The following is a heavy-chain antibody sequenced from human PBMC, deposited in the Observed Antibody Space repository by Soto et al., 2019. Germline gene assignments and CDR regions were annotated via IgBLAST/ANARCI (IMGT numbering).Heavy chain of an antibody. CDR2: ISSSGDRT. Sequence: EVQLVESGEGLVQPGGSLRLSCAASGFTFSSYAMHWVRQAPGKGLEYVSAISSSGDRTYYADSVKGRFTISRDNSKITLYLQMGSLRAEDMAVYYCARGGDVVVPAAIMYFDFWGQGTLVTVSS. CDR1: GFTFSSYA. D-gene: IGHD2-2*01. J-gene: IGHJ4*02. CDR3: ARGGDVVVPAAIMYFDF. V-gene: IGHV3-64*02.